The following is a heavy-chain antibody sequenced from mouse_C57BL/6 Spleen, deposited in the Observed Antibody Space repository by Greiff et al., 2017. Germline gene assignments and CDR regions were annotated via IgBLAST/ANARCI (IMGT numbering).Heavy chain of an antibody. CDR1: GYTFTSYW. Sequence: QVQLQQPGAELVKPGASVKLSCKASGYTFTSYWMHWVKQRPGQGLEWIGMIHPNSGSTNYNEKFKSKATLTVDKSSSTAYMQLSSLTSEDSAVYYCARGGSITTVFDYWGQGTTLTVSS. J-gene: IGHJ2*01. CDR2: IHPNSGST. CDR3: ARGGSITTVFDY. V-gene: IGHV1-64*01. D-gene: IGHD1-1*01.